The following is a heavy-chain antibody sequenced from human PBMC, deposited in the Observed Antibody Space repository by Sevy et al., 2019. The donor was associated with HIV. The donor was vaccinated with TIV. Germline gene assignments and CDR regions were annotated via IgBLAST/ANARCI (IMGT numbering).Heavy chain of an antibody. Sequence: GGSLRLSCAASGFTFSSYGMHWVRQAPGKGLEWVAVISYDGSNEYYADSVKGRFTISRDNSKNTLYLQMNSLRAEDTAVYYCAKGPYRPDSSSWNEGFDYWGQGTLVTVSS. CDR2: ISYDGSNE. CDR1: GFTFSSYG. D-gene: IGHD6-13*01. J-gene: IGHJ4*02. V-gene: IGHV3-30*18. CDR3: AKGPYRPDSSSWNEGFDY.